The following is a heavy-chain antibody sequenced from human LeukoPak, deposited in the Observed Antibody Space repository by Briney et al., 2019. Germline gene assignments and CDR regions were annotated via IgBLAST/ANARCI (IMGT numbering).Heavy chain of an antibody. CDR1: GFTVSSNS. J-gene: IGHJ4*02. D-gene: IGHD6-19*01. CDR3: ARRDTTGWYHHFDY. Sequence: PGGSRRLSCAASGFTVSSNSVTWVRQAPGKGLEWVSILYNGGGANYADSVKGRFTISRDNSRNTLFLQMNSLRPEDTAVYYCARRDTTGWYHHFDYWGQGTLVTVSS. V-gene: IGHV3-53*01. CDR2: LYNGGGA.